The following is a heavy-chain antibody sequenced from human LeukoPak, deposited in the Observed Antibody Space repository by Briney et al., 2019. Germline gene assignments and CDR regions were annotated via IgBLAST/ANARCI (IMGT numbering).Heavy chain of an antibody. CDR2: IYYSGST. D-gene: IGHD1-26*01. CDR3: ARVISGSYYLPGAFDI. V-gene: IGHV4-59*12. Sequence: SETLSLTCTISGGSISSYYWSWIRQPPGKGLEWIGYIYYSGSTDYNPSLKSRVAISIDTSKNQFSLKLSSVTAADTAVYYCARVISGSYYLPGAFDIWGQGTMVTVSS. CDR1: GGSISSYY. J-gene: IGHJ3*02.